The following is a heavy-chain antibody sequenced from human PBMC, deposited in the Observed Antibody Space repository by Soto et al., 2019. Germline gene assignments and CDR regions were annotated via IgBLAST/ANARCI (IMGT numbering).Heavy chain of an antibody. V-gene: IGHV3-30*18. CDR1: GFTFSSYG. J-gene: IGHJ6*02. Sequence: QVQLVESGGGVVQPGRSLRLSCAASGFTFSSYGMHWVRQAPGKGLEWVAVISYDGSNKYYADSVKGRFTISRDNSKHTLYLHMNSLRAEDTAVYYCAKDGWSYYDFWSGYLKRYYYGMDVWGQGTTVTVSS. CDR2: ISYDGSNK. D-gene: IGHD3-3*01. CDR3: AKDGWSYYDFWSGYLKRYYYGMDV.